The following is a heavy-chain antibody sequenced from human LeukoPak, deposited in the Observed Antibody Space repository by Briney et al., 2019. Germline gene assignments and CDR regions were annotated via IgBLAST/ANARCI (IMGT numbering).Heavy chain of an antibody. CDR3: ARLHVDTTIRDFD. CDR1: GGSSSSTIYY. Sequence: SSETLSLTCRVSGGSSSSTIYYWGWIRQPPGKGLEWIGSIYYSGYTYYSLSLKGRITMSIDTSKTQFSLKLNSVTAADTAVYYCARLHVDTTIRDFDWGQGTLVTVSS. J-gene: IGHJ4*02. CDR2: IYYSGYT. V-gene: IGHV4-39*01. D-gene: IGHD5-18*01.